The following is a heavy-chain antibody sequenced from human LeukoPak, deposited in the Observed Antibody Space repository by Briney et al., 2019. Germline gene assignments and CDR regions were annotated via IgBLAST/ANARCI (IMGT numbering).Heavy chain of an antibody. Sequence: GGSLRLSCAVSGFIVTGNYMTWVRLAPGKGLEWVSTIYSGGTTFYTDSVRGRFTISRDNSKNTLYLQMNSLRAEDTAVYYCARSSSWIALDYWGQGTLVTVSS. CDR2: IYSGGTT. V-gene: IGHV3-53*01. J-gene: IGHJ4*02. D-gene: IGHD6-13*01. CDR3: ARSSSWIALDY. CDR1: GFIVTGNY.